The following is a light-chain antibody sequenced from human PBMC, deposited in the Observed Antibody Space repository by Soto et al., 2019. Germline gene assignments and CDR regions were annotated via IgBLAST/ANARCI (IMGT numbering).Light chain of an antibody. CDR2: GAS. CDR3: QQSFGVPVT. Sequence: DIQMTQSPSSLSASVGDRVTITCRASQYIGDFLNWYQQTPGKAPKLLIFGASTLQSGVPSRFSGSGSGTDFNFTITSLQPEDFATYYCQQSFGVPVTFGQGTRLEIK. CDR1: QYIGDF. J-gene: IGKJ5*01. V-gene: IGKV1-39*01.